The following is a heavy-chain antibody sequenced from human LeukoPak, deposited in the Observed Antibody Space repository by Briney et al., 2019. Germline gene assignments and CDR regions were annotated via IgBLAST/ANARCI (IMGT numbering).Heavy chain of an antibody. CDR1: GFTFSSYS. V-gene: IGHV3-21*01. D-gene: IGHD1-26*01. CDR2: ISSSSSYI. Sequence: GGSLRLSCAASGFTFSSYSMNWVRQAPGKGREWVSSISSSSSYIYYADSVKGRFTISRDNAKNSLYLQMNSVRDEDTAVYYCARDQYRGGATPDYWGQGTLVSVSS. CDR3: ARDQYRGGATPDY. J-gene: IGHJ4*02.